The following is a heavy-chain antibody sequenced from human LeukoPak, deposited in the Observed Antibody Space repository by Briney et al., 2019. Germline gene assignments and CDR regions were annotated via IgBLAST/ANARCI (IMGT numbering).Heavy chain of an antibody. CDR1: GFTFSSYA. D-gene: IGHD2-2*01. CDR2: ISGSGGST. V-gene: IGHV3-23*01. Sequence: GSLRLSCAASGFTFSSYAMSWVRQAPGKGLEGVSAISGSGGSTYYADSAKGRFTISRDNSKNTLYLQMNSLRAEDTAVYYCAKGFRYPAAEKFDYWGQGTLVTVSS. J-gene: IGHJ4*02. CDR3: AKGFRYPAAEKFDY.